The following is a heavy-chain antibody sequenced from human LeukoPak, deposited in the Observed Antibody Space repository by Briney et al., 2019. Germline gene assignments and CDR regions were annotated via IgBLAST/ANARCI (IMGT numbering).Heavy chain of an antibody. D-gene: IGHD4-23*01. J-gene: IGHJ4*02. CDR3: ARGVKVTPLGY. CDR2: IIPIFGTA. V-gene: IGHV1-69*05. CDR1: GGTFSSHA. Sequence: GASVKVSCKASGGTFSSHAISWVRQAPGQGLEWMGGIIPIFGTANYAQKFQGRVTITTDESTSTAYMELSSLRSEDTAVYYCARGVKVTPLGYWGQGTLVTVSS.